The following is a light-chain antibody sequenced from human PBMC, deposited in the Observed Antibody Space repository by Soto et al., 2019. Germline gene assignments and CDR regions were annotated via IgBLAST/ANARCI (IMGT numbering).Light chain of an antibody. CDR2: LNSDGSH. CDR3: LIWSGDIGV. Sequence: QLVLTQPPSASASLGASVKLTCTLSSGHNSYAIAWHQQQPEKGPRYLMKLNSDGSHSKGDGIPDRFSGSSSGAERYLTISGLQSEDEADYYCLIWSGDIGVFGGGTKLTVL. V-gene: IGLV4-69*01. J-gene: IGLJ3*02. CDR1: SGHNSYA.